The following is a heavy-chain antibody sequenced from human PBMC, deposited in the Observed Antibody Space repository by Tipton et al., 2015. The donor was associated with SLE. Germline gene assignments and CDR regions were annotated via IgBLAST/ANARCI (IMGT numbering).Heavy chain of an antibody. CDR3: ARTGPGSGYDRDAFDI. CDR1: GFTFSSYA. J-gene: IGHJ3*02. V-gene: IGHV3-21*03. Sequence: SLRPSCAASGFTFSSYAMHWVRQAPGKGLEWVSSISSSSSYIYYADPVKGRFTISRDNAKNSLYLQMNSLRAEDTAVYYCARTGPGSGYDRDAFDIWGQGTMVTVSS. CDR2: ISSSSSYI. D-gene: IGHD5-12*01.